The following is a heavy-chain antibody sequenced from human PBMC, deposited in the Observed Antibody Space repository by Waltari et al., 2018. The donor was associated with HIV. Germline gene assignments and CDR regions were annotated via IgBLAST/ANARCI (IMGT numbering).Heavy chain of an antibody. J-gene: IGHJ4*02. CDR3: ARGRSSTRYYFDY. V-gene: IGHV4-4*02. CDR2: IHQSGNT. Sequence: QVQLEESGPGLVKPSGTLSLTCSVSGGAITTNNWWTWVRQHPGKGLEWIGEIHQSGNTKTNPSLKSRVTISVDKSKNQLSLKLSPVTAADTAVYYCARGRSSTRYYFDYWGQGTLVTVSS. D-gene: IGHD2-2*01. CDR1: GGAITTNNW.